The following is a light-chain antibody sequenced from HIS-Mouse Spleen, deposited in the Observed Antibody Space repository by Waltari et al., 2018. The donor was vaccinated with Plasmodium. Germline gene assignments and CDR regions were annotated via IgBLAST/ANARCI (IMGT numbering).Light chain of an antibody. J-gene: IGKJ2*01. CDR2: AAS. Sequence: DIQMTQSPSSLSASVGDRVTITCRASQSISSYLNWYQQKPGKAPKLLIYAASSLQSGCPSTFSGSGSGTDFTLTISSLQPEDFATYYCQQSHTFGQGTKLEIK. V-gene: IGKV1-39*01. CDR1: QSISSY. CDR3: QQSHT.